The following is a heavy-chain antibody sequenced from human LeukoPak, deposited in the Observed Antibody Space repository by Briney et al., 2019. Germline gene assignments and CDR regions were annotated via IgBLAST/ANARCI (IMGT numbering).Heavy chain of an antibody. D-gene: IGHD6-19*01. CDR3: ARVGDRGWPLDY. Sequence: GGSLRLSCAASGFTFSSYAMHWVRQAPGKGLEWVAVISYDGSNKHYADSVKGRFTISRDNSKNTLYLQMNSLRAEDTAVYYCARVGDRGWPLDYWGQGTLVTVSS. J-gene: IGHJ4*02. CDR2: ISYDGSNK. V-gene: IGHV3-30-3*01. CDR1: GFTFSSYA.